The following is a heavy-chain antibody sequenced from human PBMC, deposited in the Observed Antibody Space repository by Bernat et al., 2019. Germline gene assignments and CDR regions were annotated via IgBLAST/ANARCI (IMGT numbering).Heavy chain of an antibody. J-gene: IGHJ4*02. V-gene: IGHV4-59*01. CDR2: IYYSGGT. D-gene: IGHD6-13*01. CDR3: ARSDSTWDDLDY. Sequence: QVQLQESGPGLVKPSETLSLTCTVSGGSISSYYWSWIRQPPGKGLEWIGYIYYSGGTNYIPSLRSRVTMSLDTSKNQFSLKLSSVTAADTAVYYCARSDSTWDDLDYWGQGTLVTVSS. CDR1: GGSISSYY.